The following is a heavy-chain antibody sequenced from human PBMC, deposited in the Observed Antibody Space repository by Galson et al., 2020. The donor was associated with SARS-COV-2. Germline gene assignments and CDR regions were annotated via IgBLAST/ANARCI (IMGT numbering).Heavy chain of an antibody. V-gene: IGHV3-23*01. D-gene: IGHD6-19*01. Sequence: GRSLRLSCAASGFTFSSYAMNWVRQAPGKGLEWVSTISGSGGSTYYEDSVKGRFTISRDNSKNTVYLQMNSLRAEDTAAYYCAKVAGGLAVAGDFDYWGQGTLVTVSS. J-gene: IGHJ4*02. CDR2: ISGSGGST. CDR3: AKVAGGLAVAGDFDY. CDR1: GFTFSSYA.